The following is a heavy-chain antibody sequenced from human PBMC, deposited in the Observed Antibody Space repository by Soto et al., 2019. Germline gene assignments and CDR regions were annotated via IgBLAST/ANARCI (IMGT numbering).Heavy chain of an antibody. V-gene: IGHV4-34*01. CDR1: GGSLSGYQ. D-gene: IGHD3-10*01. Sequence: QVQLQQWGAGLLKPSETLSLTCAVYGGSLSGYQWSWIRQTPGKGLEWIGEINDSGNINYNTSLKTRVPILLTTPRKQICLKLSAVTAADSAVYSCARGLILWFGELSRRGGYCSYMDVWGKGNRVAVSS. CDR3: ARGLILWFGELSRRGGYCSYMDV. CDR2: INDSGNI. J-gene: IGHJ6*03.